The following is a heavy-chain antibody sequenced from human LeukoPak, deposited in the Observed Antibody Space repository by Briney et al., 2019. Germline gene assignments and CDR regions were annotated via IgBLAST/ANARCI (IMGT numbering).Heavy chain of an antibody. D-gene: IGHD6-13*01. J-gene: IGHJ4*02. CDR2: IYYSGST. CDR1: GGSISSYY. V-gene: IGHV4-59*12. Sequence: SETLSLTCTVSGGSISSYYWSWIRQPPGKGLEWIGYIYYSGSTNYNPSLKSRVTISVDTSKNQFSLKLSSVTAADPAVSYCARPGDSSSWGFDYWGQGTLVTVSS. CDR3: ARPGDSSSWGFDY.